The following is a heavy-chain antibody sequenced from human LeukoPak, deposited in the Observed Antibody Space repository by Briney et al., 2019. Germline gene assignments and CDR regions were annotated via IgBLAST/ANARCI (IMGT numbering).Heavy chain of an antibody. V-gene: IGHV4-39*07. J-gene: IGHJ4*02. CDR3: ARMGAIAGASANPDY. CDR2: IYYRGST. D-gene: IGHD4/OR15-4a*01. Sequence: PSETLSLTCTVSGGSISSSSYYWGWIRQPPGKGLEWIGSIYYRGSTYYNPSLKSRVTISGDTSKNQFSLKLSSVTTADTAVYYCARMGAIAGASANPDYWGQGTLVSVSS. CDR1: GGSISSSSYY.